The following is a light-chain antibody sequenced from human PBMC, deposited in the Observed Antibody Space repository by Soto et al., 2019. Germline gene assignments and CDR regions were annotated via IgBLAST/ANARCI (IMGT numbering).Light chain of an antibody. CDR2: RAS. J-gene: IGKJ5*01. Sequence: EIVLTQSPGTLSLSPGETVTLSCRASHSVSGNSLAWYQQKPGQSPRLLIYRASSRATGIPDRFSGSGSGTAFTLTISKLEPEDFAVYFCQQYGSSLVTFGQWTRPEIK. CDR3: QQYGSSLVT. CDR1: HSVSGNS. V-gene: IGKV3-20*01.